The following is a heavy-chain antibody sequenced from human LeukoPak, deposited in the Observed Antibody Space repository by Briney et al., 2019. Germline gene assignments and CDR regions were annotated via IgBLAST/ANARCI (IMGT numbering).Heavy chain of an antibody. J-gene: IGHJ4*02. V-gene: IGHV3-20*04. CDR3: ARDLGYYDSSGFLGY. CDR1: GFTFDDYG. D-gene: IGHD3-22*01. CDR2: INWNGGST. Sequence: PGGSLRLSCAASGFTFDDYGMSWVRQAPGKGLEWVSGINWNGGSTGYADSVKGRFTISRDNAKNSLYLQMNSLRAEDTAVYYCARDLGYYDSSGFLGYWGQGTLVTVSS.